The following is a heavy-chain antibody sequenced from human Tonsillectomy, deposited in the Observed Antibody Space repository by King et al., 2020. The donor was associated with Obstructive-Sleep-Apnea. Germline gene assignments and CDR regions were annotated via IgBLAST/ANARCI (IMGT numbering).Heavy chain of an antibody. V-gene: IGHV5-51*01. CDR3: ATTDVTVIH. Sequence: QLVQSGAEVKKPGESLKISCKTSGYSFPSYWIAWVRQIPGKGLEWMGIIYPDDFDTRYSPSFQGTVTMSVDKSIDTAYLQWSSLKDSDTAMYYCATTDVTVIHWGQGTPVTVSS. CDR2: IYPDDFDT. J-gene: IGHJ4*01. CDR1: GYSFPSYW. D-gene: IGHD2-21*02.